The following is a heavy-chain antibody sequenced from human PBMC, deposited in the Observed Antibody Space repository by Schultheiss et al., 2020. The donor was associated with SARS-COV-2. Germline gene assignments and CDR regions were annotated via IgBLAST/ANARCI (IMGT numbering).Heavy chain of an antibody. Sequence: GGSLRLSCAASGFTFSSYSMNWVRQAPGKGLEWVSYISSSSSTIYYADSVKGRFTISRDNAKNSLYLRMNSLRAEDTALYRCAKDKSVGITIFGVGMGYFDYWGQGTLVTV. CDR1: GFTFSSYS. D-gene: IGHD3-3*01. V-gene: IGHV3-48*01. CDR3: AKDKSVGITIFGVGMGYFDY. CDR2: ISSSSSTI. J-gene: IGHJ4*02.